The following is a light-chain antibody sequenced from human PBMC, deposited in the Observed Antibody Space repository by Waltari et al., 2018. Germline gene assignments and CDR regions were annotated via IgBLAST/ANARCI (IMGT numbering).Light chain of an antibody. CDR3: HQYNNWWT. J-gene: IGKJ1*01. Sequence: ETVLTQSPATLSVSTGERVTLSCSASQSVSTNLAWYQQKPGQAPGLLIYGVSTRATGIPGRFSGSGSGTEFTLTINTLQSEDFVVYYCHQYNNWWTFGQGTKVEIK. CDR1: QSVSTN. CDR2: GVS. V-gene: IGKV3D-15*01.